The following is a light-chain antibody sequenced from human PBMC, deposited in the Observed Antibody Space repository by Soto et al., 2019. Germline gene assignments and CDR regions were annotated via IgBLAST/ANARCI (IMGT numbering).Light chain of an antibody. CDR2: GTS. V-gene: IGKV3-15*01. J-gene: IGKJ1*01. CDR1: QSVNIN. Sequence: EIVMTQSPATLSVSPGERATLSCRASQSVNINLAWYQQKPGQAPRLLIYGTSTRATGVPARFSGSGSGTEFTLTISSLQSEDFAVYYCQQYKNWPHTFGQGTKVEIK. CDR3: QQYKNWPHT.